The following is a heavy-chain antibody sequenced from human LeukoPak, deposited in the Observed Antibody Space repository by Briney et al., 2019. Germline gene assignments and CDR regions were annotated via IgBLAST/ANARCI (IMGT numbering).Heavy chain of an antibody. CDR1: GGPFSGYF. CDR3: ARRYSYNLGSFPFDF. V-gene: IGHV4-34*01. Sequence: PSKTLSLTCAVSGGPFSGYFWSWIRQSSGKGLEWIGEIHNSGTTNYNPSPNSRVTISEDTSKNQFYLNLSSVTAADTAVYYCARRYSYNLGSFPFDFWGQGTLVTVSS. CDR2: IHNSGTT. J-gene: IGHJ4*02. D-gene: IGHD3-10*01.